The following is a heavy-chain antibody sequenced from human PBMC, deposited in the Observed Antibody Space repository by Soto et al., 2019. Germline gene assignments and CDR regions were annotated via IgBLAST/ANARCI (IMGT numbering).Heavy chain of an antibody. CDR2: INVNSGDI. J-gene: IGHJ6*02. V-gene: IGHV1-2*02. CDR1: GYTFTAYC. D-gene: IGHD3-10*01. CDR3: ARDIDYYYGSVNGNGHGV. Sequence: QVQLVQSGAEVKKPGASVRVSCTASGYTFTAYCVQWVRHAPGQGLQWMGWINVNSGDIKYAQAFQGRVTLTRDTSISTVYMEPTRLTPEDTAVDYCARDIDYYYGSVNGNGHGVWGEGTTVTV.